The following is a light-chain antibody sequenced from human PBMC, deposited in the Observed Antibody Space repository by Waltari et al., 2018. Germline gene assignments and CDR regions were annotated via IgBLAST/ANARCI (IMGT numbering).Light chain of an antibody. CDR2: EVT. V-gene: IGLV2-23*02. J-gene: IGLJ2*01. Sequence: QSALTQPAPVSGSPGMSTTISCNGTRRYVGSFHLVSWYQQHPGKAPQLIIFEVTKRPSGVSDRFSGSKSDNTASLTISGLQAEDEADYFCCSYASFSTMIFGGGTKVTVL. CDR1: RRYVGSFHL. CDR3: CSYASFSTMI.